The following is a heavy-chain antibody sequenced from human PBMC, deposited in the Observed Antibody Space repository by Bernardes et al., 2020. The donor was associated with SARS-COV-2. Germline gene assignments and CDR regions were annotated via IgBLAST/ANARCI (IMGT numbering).Heavy chain of an antibody. CDR1: GFTLSTYA. Sequence: GWSLIRSCAASGFTLSTYAMHWVRQAPGQGLEWVALISYDGSNKYHADSVKGRFTISRDNSKNTLYLQMNSLRAEDTAVYYCARGYGGNYYYGMDVWGQGTTVTVSS. J-gene: IGHJ6*02. CDR3: ARGYGGNYYYGMDV. D-gene: IGHD4-17*01. V-gene: IGHV3-30-3*01. CDR2: ISYDGSNK.